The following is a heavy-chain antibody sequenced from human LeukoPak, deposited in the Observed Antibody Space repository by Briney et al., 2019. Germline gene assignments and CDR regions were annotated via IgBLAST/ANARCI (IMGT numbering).Heavy chain of an antibody. J-gene: IGHJ6*03. D-gene: IGHD3-10*01. CDR3: ARHQYYYGSVSYYKSGGYYYSMDV. V-gene: IGHV3-48*01. Sequence: PGGSLRLSCAASGFTFSNFPMSWGRQTPGGGVGWVSYIFSTCSTIYYSASVRGRFTISRDNAMDVLYLQMNSLRVEDTAVYYCARHQYYYGSVSYYKSGGYYYSMDVWGKGTTVTISS. CDR2: IFSTCSTI. CDR1: GFTFSNFP.